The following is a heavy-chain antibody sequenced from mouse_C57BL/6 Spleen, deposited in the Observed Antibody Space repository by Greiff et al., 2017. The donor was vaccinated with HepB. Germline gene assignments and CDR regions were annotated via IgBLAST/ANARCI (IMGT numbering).Heavy chain of an antibody. J-gene: IGHJ2*01. CDR2: IDPSDSYT. V-gene: IGHV1-69*01. Sequence: VQLQQPGAELVMPGASVKLSCKASGYTFTSYWMHWVKQRPGQGLEWIGEIDPSDSYTNYNQKFKGKSTLTVDKSSSTAYMQLSSLTSEDSAVYYCARGGITTVVATREYYFDYWGQGTTLTVSS. CDR1: GYTFTSYW. D-gene: IGHD1-1*01. CDR3: ARGGITTVVATREYYFDY.